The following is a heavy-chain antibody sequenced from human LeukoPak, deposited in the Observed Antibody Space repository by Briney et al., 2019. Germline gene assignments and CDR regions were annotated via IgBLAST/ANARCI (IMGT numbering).Heavy chain of an antibody. D-gene: IGHD6-6*01. J-gene: IGHJ4*02. V-gene: IGHV3-23*01. CDR1: GFTFSSYA. CDR2: ISISGENT. Sequence: GGSLRLSCAASGFTFSSYAMSWVRQAPGKGLEWVSAISISGENTYYADSVKGRFTISRDTSRNTLYLQMHSLRAEDTAVYYCARLISTSSSRFSDYWGQGTLVTVSS. CDR3: ARLISTSSSRFSDY.